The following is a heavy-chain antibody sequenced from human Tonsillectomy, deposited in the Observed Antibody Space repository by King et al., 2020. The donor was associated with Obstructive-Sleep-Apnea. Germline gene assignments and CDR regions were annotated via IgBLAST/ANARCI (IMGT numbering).Heavy chain of an antibody. D-gene: IGHD6-19*01. CDR3: AKGDSSGWSYFDY. CDR2: IYSGGST. CDR1: GFTVSRNY. J-gene: IGHJ4*02. Sequence: VQLVESGGGLVQPGGSLRLSCAASGFTVSRNYMTWVRQAPGKGLEWVSVIYSGGSTNYADSVKGRFTISRDNSKNTLYLQMNSLIAEDTAAYFCAKGDSSGWSYFDYWGQGTPVTVSS. V-gene: IGHV3-66*01.